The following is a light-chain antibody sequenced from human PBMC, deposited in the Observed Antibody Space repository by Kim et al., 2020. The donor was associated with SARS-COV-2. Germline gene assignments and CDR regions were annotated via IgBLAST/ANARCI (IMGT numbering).Light chain of an antibody. CDR3: NSRGSNDNVL. Sequence: VALGQTVRITCQGDRLRSYYATGYQQKPGKAPIVVIYGKNNRPSGIPDRFSGSSSGDTASLTITGTQAGDEADYYCNSRGSNDNVLFGGGTQLAVL. CDR1: RLRSYY. J-gene: IGLJ2*01. CDR2: GKN. V-gene: IGLV3-19*01.